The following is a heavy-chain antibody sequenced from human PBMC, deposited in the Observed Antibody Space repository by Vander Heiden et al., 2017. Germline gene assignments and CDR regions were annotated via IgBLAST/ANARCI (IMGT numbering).Heavy chain of an antibody. D-gene: IGHD6-13*01. V-gene: IGHV3-33*01. CDR2: IWYDGSNK. Sequence: QVQLVESGGGVVQPGRSLRLACAASGFTFSSYGMHWVRQAPGKGLEWVAVIWYDGSNKYYADSVKGRVTISRDNSKNTLYLQMNSLRAEDTAVYYCARDLVVFGQQLGGYGMDVWGQGTTVTVSS. J-gene: IGHJ6*02. CDR1: GFTFSSYG. CDR3: ARDLVVFGQQLGGYGMDV.